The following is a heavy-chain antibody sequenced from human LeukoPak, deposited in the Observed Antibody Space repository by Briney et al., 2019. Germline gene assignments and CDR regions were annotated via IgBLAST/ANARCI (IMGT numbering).Heavy chain of an antibody. CDR2: ISYDGSNK. J-gene: IGHJ4*02. CDR1: GFTFSSYA. V-gene: IGHV3-30-3*01. Sequence: GGSLRLSCAASGFTFSSYAMHWVRQAPSKGLEWVAVISYDGSNKYYADSVKGRFTISRDNSKNTLYLQMNSLRAEDTAVYYCAKEKGRYFDYWGQGTLVTVSS. CDR3: AKEKGRYFDY. D-gene: IGHD3-9*01.